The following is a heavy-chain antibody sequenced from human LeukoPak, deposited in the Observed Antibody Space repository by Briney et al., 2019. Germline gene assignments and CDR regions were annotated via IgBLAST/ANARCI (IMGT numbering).Heavy chain of an antibody. CDR2: IYYSGST. V-gene: IGHV4-39*01. D-gene: IGHD6-6*01. J-gene: IGHJ4*02. CDR1: GGSISSSSYY. CDR3: ARQAARLFDY. Sequence: SETLSLTCTVSGGSISSSSYYWGWIRQPPGKGREWIGSIYYSGSTYYNPSLTSRVTISVDTSKNQFSLKLSSVTAADTAVYYCARQAARLFDYWGQGTLVTVSS.